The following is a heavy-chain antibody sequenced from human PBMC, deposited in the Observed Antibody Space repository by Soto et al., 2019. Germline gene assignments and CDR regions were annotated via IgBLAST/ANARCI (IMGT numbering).Heavy chain of an antibody. CDR3: ARGTSMVRPPFDY. CDR2: ISYDGSNK. Sequence: QVQLVESGGGVVQPGRSLRLSCAASGFTFSSYAMHWVRQAPGKGLEWVAVISYDGSNKYYADSVKGRFTISRDNSKNTLYLQMNSLIAEDTAVYYCARGTSMVRPPFDYWGQGTLVTVSS. J-gene: IGHJ4*02. D-gene: IGHD3-10*01. V-gene: IGHV3-30-3*01. CDR1: GFTFSSYA.